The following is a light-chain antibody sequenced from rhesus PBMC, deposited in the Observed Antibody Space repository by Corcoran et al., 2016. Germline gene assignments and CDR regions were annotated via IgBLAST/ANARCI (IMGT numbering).Light chain of an antibody. CDR1: QGIRNW. V-gene: IGKV1-33*02. CDR3: QQTSRHPRA. Sequence: DIQMTQSPSSLSAFVGDRVTITCQASQGIRNWLAWYQQKTGKAPKLLIYAASSLQSGVPSRLSGSGSGTDFTLTISSLPPEDFATYSSQQTSRHPRAFGQGAKVDI. CDR2: AAS. J-gene: IGKJ1*01.